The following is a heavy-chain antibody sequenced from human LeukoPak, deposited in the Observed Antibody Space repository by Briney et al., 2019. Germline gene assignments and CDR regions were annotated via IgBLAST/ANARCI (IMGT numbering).Heavy chain of an antibody. J-gene: IGHJ4*02. CDR1: GFTFSSYA. CDR2: ISYDGSNK. V-gene: IGHV3-30*04. D-gene: IGHD6-13*01. CDR3: ARDRDSSSWSRGYFDY. Sequence: GGSLRLSCAASGFTFSSYAMHWVRQAPDKGLEWVAVISYDGSNKYYADSVKGRFTISRDNSKNTLYLQMNSLRAEDTAVYYCARDRDSSSWSRGYFDYWGQGTLVTVSS.